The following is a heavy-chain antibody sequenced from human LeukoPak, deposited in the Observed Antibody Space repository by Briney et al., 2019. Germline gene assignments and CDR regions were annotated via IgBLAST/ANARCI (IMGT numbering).Heavy chain of an antibody. CDR3: AREKDDHGDPGPLDA. CDR1: GFDFNNYN. D-gene: IGHD4-17*01. Sequence: GGSLGLSCAASGFDFNNYNMNWVRQAPGKGLEWVSSITSSGTYIYYADSVKGRFTISRDNAKNSLYLQMNSLRPEDTAVYYCAREKDDHGDPGPLDAWGQGDLVTVSS. J-gene: IGHJ5*02. V-gene: IGHV3-21*01. CDR2: ITSSGTYI.